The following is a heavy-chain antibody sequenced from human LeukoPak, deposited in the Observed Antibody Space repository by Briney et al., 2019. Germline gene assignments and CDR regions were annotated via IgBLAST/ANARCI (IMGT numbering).Heavy chain of an antibody. V-gene: IGHV3-30*04. Sequence: PGGSLRLSCAASGFTFSSYAMHWVRQAPGKGLEWVAVISYDGSNKYYADSVKGRFTISGDNSKNTLYLQMNSLRAEDTAVYYCARTYYDILTSLSPRAFDIWGQGTMVTVSS. D-gene: IGHD3-9*01. CDR1: GFTFSSYA. J-gene: IGHJ3*02. CDR3: ARTYYDILTSLSPRAFDI. CDR2: ISYDGSNK.